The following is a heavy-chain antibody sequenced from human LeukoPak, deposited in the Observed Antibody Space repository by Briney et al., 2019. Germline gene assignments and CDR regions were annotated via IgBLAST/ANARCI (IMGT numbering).Heavy chain of an antibody. CDR2: IRYDGSNK. CDR3: ATSRYYYDSSGYPEYFQH. Sequence: SGGSLRLSCAAYGFTFSSYGMQWVRQAPGKGLEWVAFIRYDGSNKYYADSVKGRFTISRDNSKNTVYLQMNSLRAEDTAVYYCATSRYYYDSSGYPEYFQHWGQGTLVTVSS. D-gene: IGHD3-22*01. V-gene: IGHV3-30*02. CDR1: GFTFSSYG. J-gene: IGHJ1*01.